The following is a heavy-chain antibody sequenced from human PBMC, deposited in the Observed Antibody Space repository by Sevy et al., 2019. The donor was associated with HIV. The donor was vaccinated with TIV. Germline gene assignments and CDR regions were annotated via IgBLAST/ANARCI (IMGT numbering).Heavy chain of an antibody. D-gene: IGHD2-21*02. J-gene: IGHJ4*02. Sequence: GGSLRLSCAASGFTFSSYAMSWVRQAPGKGLEWVSAISGSGGSTYYADSVKGRFTISRDNPKNTLYLQMNSLRAEDTAVYYCAKSVVVTAIRPSYFDYWGQGTLVTVSS. V-gene: IGHV3-23*01. CDR2: ISGSGGST. CDR1: GFTFSSYA. CDR3: AKSVVVTAIRPSYFDY.